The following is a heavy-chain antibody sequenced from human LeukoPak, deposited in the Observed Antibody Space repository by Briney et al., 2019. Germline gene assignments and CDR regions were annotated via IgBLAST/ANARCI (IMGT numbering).Heavy chain of an antibody. J-gene: IGHJ4*02. CDR3: SMDLSGAHDY. Sequence: PGGSLRLSCAASGFTFSGYAMSWVRQAPGKGLVWVSRVNTDGRTTNYADSVRGRFTISRDNAENTLYLQMNSLRVEDTAVYYCSMDLSGAHDYWGQGSVVTVSS. CDR1: GFTFSGYA. V-gene: IGHV3-74*01. D-gene: IGHD2-2*03. CDR2: VNTDGRTT.